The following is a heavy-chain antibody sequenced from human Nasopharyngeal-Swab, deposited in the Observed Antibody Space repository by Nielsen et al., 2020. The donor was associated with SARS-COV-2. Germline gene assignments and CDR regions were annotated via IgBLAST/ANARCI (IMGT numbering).Heavy chain of an antibody. CDR1: GGSISSSSYY. D-gene: IGHD3-10*01. CDR2: IYYSGST. Sequence: GSLRLSCTVSGGSISSSSYYWGWIRQPPGKGLEWIGSIYYSGSTYYNPSLKSRVTISVDTSKNQFSLKLSSVTAADTAVYYCASGSGSYYKGPGVWDQGTTVTVSS. V-gene: IGHV4-39*01. J-gene: IGHJ6*02. CDR3: ASGSGSYYKGPGV.